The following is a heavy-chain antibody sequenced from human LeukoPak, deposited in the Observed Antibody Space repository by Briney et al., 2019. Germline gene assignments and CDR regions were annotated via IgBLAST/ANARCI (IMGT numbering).Heavy chain of an antibody. J-gene: IGHJ4*02. Sequence: SETLSLTCTVSGGSISNFYWTWIRQPPGKGLEWIGYIYNSGSTNYNPSLKSRVTISVDTSKSQFSLKLSSATAADTAVYYCARAWNYGSGSYGGFEYWGQGTLVTVSS. V-gene: IGHV4-59*01. CDR2: IYNSGST. CDR1: GGSISNFY. CDR3: ARAWNYGSGSYGGFEY. D-gene: IGHD3-10*01.